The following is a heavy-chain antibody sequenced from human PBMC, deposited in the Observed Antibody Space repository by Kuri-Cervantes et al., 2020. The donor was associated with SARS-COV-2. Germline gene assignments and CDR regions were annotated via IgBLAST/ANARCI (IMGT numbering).Heavy chain of an antibody. CDR2: IYSSGST. CDR1: GFTFSNAW. D-gene: IGHD3-3*01. V-gene: IGHV3-53*01. CDR3: ARGRGPGDFWSGLNWFDP. Sequence: GGSLRLSCAAPGFTFSNAWMSWVRQAPGKGLEWVSVIYSSGSTNYADSVKGRFTISRDNFKNTLYLQMSSLRAEDTAVYYCARGRGPGDFWSGLNWFDPWGQGTLVTVSS. J-gene: IGHJ5*02.